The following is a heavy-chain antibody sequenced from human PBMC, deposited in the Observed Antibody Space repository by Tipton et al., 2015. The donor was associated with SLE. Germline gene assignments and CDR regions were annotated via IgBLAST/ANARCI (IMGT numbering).Heavy chain of an antibody. CDR2: IHYNRDT. J-gene: IGHJ2*01. CDR1: GASVSSHY. Sequence: TLSLTCTVSGASVSSHYWNWIRQTPGKGLEWIGYIHYNRDTNYNPSLKSRVSMSVDTSKNQISLRLNSVTAADTAVYYCARVDRGPRNFDLWGRGTLVTVSS. D-gene: IGHD1-26*01. V-gene: IGHV4-59*08. CDR3: ARVDRGPRNFDL.